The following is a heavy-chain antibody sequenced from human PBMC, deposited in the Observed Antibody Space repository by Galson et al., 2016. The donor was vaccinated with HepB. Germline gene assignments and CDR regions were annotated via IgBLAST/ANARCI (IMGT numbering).Heavy chain of an antibody. CDR2: IYYSGST. CDR1: GGSMSTYY. D-gene: IGHD5-18*01. Sequence: ETLSLPCTVSGGSMSTYYWSWLRQPPGKGLEWIGYIYYSGSTNYSPSLKSRVPISVDTSKNQFSLKLSSVTAADTAVYYCARDLTMVTTGWFDPWGQGTLVTVSS. J-gene: IGHJ5*02. V-gene: IGHV4-59*01. CDR3: ARDLTMVTTGWFDP.